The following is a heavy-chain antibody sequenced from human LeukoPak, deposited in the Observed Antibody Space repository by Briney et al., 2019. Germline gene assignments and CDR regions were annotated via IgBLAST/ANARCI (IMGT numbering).Heavy chain of an antibody. J-gene: IGHJ4*02. CDR1: GFTFSTYE. D-gene: IGHD2-8*02. CDR3: ARVGVSYYSDY. CDR2: ISTTGTII. Sequence: GGSLRLSCAASGFTFSTYEMNWVRQAPGKGLEWVSNISTTGTIINYADPVKGRFTVSRDNAKNSLYLQMNSLRAEDTAVYYCARVGVSYYSDYWGQGTLVTVSS. V-gene: IGHV3-48*03.